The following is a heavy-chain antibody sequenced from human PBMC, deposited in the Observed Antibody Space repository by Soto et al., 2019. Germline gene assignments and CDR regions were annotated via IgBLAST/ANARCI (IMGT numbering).Heavy chain of an antibody. CDR3: VRDLVLEGNY. J-gene: IGHJ4*02. CDR2: TSYDGSNQ. V-gene: IGHV3-30-3*01. Sequence: QPGGSLRLSCAASGFIFSNYAMHWVRQAPGKGLEWVAVTSYDGSNQYYADSVKGRFTISRDNSNDTLCLHMNSLTPEDTAVYYCVRDLVLEGNYWGQGTLVTVSS. CDR1: GFIFSNYA. D-gene: IGHD3-10*01.